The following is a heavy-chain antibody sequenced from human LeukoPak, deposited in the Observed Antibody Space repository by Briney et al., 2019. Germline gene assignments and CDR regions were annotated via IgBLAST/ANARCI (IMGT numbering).Heavy chain of an antibody. CDR1: GYTFSRYG. V-gene: IGHV1-18*01. J-gene: IGHJ4*02. CDR2: ISAYNGNT. D-gene: IGHD5-12*01. Sequence: APVKVSCKASGYTFSRYGISWVRQAPGQELEWMGWISAYNGNTNYAQKFQGRVTMTTDTSTTTAYMELRSLRSDDTAVYYCAREQGGYSGSADYWGQGTLVTVSS. CDR3: AREQGGYSGSADY.